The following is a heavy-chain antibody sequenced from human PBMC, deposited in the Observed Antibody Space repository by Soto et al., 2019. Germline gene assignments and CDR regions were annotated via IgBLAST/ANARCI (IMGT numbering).Heavy chain of an antibody. V-gene: IGHV3-23*01. CDR3: AKGYYDILTGYLYYFDY. CDR2: ISGSGGST. CDR1: GFTFSSYA. Sequence: GGSLRLSCAAPGFTFSSYAMSWVRQSPGKGLEWVSAISGSGGSTYYADSVKGRFTISRDNSKNTLYLQMNSLRAEDTAVYYCAKGYYDILTGYLYYFDYWGQGTLVTVSS. D-gene: IGHD3-9*01. J-gene: IGHJ4*02.